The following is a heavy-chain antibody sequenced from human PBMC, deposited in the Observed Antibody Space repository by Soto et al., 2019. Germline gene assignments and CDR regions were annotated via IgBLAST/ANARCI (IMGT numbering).Heavy chain of an antibody. Sequence: GGSLRLSCAASGFTFRSFTMNWVRQAPGKGLEWISTISSNSAYIYYTDALRGRFTISRDNAKNSLHLQMNSLRAEDTAVYYCTRDASRDSSARGWFDPWGPGTLVTVSS. J-gene: IGHJ5*02. V-gene: IGHV3-21*01. D-gene: IGHD6-13*01. CDR2: ISSNSAYI. CDR3: TRDASRDSSARGWFDP. CDR1: GFTFRSFT.